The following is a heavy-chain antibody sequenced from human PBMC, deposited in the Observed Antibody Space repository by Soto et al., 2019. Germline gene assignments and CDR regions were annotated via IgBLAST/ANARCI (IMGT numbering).Heavy chain of an antibody. CDR2: IYHSGST. Sequence: QVQLLESGPGLVKPSGTLSLTCAVSGGSISTSYWWSWVRQPPEKGLEWIGEIYHSGSTNYNPSLKSRVTLSLDKSKNQFSLNLSSVTAADTAVYYCARGGDYRFDYWGQGTLVTVSS. J-gene: IGHJ4*02. D-gene: IGHD4-17*01. V-gene: IGHV4-4*02. CDR1: GGSISTSYW. CDR3: ARGGDYRFDY.